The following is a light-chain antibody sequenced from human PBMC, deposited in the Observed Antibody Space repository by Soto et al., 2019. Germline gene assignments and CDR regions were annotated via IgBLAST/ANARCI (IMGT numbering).Light chain of an antibody. V-gene: IGKV3-11*01. Sequence: EIVLIQSPATLSLSPGERATLSCRASQSVGSYLAWYQHKPGQAPRLLISDASNRATGIPARFSGSGSETDFTLTISSLEPEDSAFYYCQQRSNWPSLTFGGGTKVEIK. CDR2: DAS. CDR1: QSVGSY. CDR3: QQRSNWPSLT. J-gene: IGKJ4*01.